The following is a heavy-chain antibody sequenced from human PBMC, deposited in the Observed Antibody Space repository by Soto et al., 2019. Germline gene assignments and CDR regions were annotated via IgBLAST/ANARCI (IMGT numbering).Heavy chain of an antibody. Sequence: GGSLRLSCAASGFTFSNYGMHWVRQAPGKGLEWVAVISYDGSNKYYADSVKGRFTISRDNSKNTLYLQMNSLTTEDTAVYYCARDWVWFGAHPIDYWGQGTLVTVSS. CDR2: ISYDGSNK. CDR3: ARDWVWFGAHPIDY. J-gene: IGHJ4*02. V-gene: IGHV3-30*03. D-gene: IGHD3-10*01. CDR1: GFTFSNYG.